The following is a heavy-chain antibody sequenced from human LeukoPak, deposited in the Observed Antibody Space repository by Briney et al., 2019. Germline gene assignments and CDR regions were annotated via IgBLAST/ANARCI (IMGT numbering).Heavy chain of an antibody. Sequence: SETLSLTCTVSGGSISRYYWSWIRQPPGKGLAWIGYIYYSGSTNYNPSFKSRVTIPVDTSKNQFSLKLSSVTAADTAVYYCARGVMATIVQFDYWGQGTLVTVSS. CDR1: GGSISRYY. D-gene: IGHD5-24*01. CDR2: IYYSGST. CDR3: ARGVMATIVQFDY. J-gene: IGHJ4*02. V-gene: IGHV4-59*01.